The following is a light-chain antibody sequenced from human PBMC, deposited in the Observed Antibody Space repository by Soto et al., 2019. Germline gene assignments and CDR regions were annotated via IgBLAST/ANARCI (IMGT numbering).Light chain of an antibody. CDR2: GAS. J-gene: IGKJ1*01. CDR3: QQYGNSPRT. Sequence: IFVPQAPGTLSLAPGGRASPSCRASQSVSSNYLAWYQQKPGQAPRLLIYGASSRATGIPDRFSGSGSGTDFTLTISRLEPEDFAVYYCQQYGNSPRTFGQGTKVDTK. CDR1: QSVSSNY. V-gene: IGKV3-20*01.